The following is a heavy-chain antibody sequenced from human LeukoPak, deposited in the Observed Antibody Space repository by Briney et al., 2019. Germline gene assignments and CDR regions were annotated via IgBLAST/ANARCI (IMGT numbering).Heavy chain of an antibody. CDR1: GGSVSSAGYY. V-gene: IGHV4-31*03. CDR2: IYYRGST. D-gene: IGHD2-2*01. CDR3: ARATGYCGSSSCYSLDY. J-gene: IGHJ4*02. Sequence: SETLSLTCTVSGGSVSSAGYYWSWIRQHPGKALEWIGYIYYRGSTYFNPSHKSRVTISVDTSANQFSLKLSSVTAADTAVYYCARATGYCGSSSCYSLDYWGQGTLVTVSS.